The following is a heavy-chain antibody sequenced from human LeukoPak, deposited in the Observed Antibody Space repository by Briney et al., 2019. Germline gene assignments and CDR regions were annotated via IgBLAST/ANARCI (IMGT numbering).Heavy chain of an antibody. CDR3: ARGRYCGSTSCPPGPY. D-gene: IGHD2-2*01. Sequence: SETLSLTCAVYGGSFSGYSWTWIRQPPWKGLEWIGEINHGGSTDYNPSLKSRVTISVDTSKNQFSLNLNSVTAADTAVYYCARGRYCGSTSCPPGPYWGQGTLVTVSS. CDR2: INHGGST. V-gene: IGHV4-34*01. J-gene: IGHJ4*02. CDR1: GGSFSGYS.